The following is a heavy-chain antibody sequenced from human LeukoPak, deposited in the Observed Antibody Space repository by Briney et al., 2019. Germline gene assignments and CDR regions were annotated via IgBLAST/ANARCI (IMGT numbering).Heavy chain of an antibody. Sequence: GGSLRLSCAASGFTFSSYCMHWVRQAPGRGLVWVSRISSDGSSTIYADSVKGRFTISRDNSKNTLYLQMNSLRAEDTAVYYGASDWGGYGPNSHDYWGQGTLVTVSS. J-gene: IGHJ4*02. CDR1: GFTFSSYC. V-gene: IGHV3-74*01. D-gene: IGHD3-16*01. CDR3: ASDWGGYGPNSHDY. CDR2: ISSDGSST.